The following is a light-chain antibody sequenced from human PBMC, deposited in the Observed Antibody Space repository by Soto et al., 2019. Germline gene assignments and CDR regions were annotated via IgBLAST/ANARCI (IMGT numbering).Light chain of an antibody. Sequence: QSVLTQPASVSGSPGQSITIPCTGTSSDVGGYNYVSWYQQHPGKAPKLMIFEVSSRPSGVSYRFSGSKSGNTASLTISGLQAEDEADYYCSSYTSSSTLYVFGSGTKVTVL. CDR1: SSDVGGYNY. CDR3: SSYTSSSTLYV. J-gene: IGLJ1*01. V-gene: IGLV2-14*01. CDR2: EVS.